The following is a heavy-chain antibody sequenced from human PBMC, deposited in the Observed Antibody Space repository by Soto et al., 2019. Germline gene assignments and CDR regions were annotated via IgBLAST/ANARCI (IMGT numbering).Heavy chain of an antibody. CDR1: GGSFSGYY. CDR3: ARAYGFWSGRLLFYFDY. CDR2: INHSGST. J-gene: IGHJ4*02. D-gene: IGHD3-3*01. V-gene: IGHV4-34*01. Sequence: SETLSLTCAVYGGSFSGYYWSWIRQPPGKGLEWIGEINHSGSTNYNPSLKSRVTISVDTSKNQFSLKLSSVTAADTAVYYCARAYGFWSGRLLFYFDYWGQGTLVTVSS.